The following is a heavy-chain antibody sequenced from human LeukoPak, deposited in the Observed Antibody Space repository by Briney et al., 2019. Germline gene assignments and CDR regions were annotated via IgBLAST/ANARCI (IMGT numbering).Heavy chain of an antibody. V-gene: IGHV4-59*02. CDR1: GXSVNGFD. CDR3: ARAAMPVAGRPLDF. Sequence: SETLSPTCTVSGXSVNGFDGNWIGQPPGKGLRWIGYFYYAGSTKYNPSLSSRINISVDTSKNQFSLRLNSVTAADTAVYYCARAAMPVAGRPLDFWGQGTLVTVFS. CDR2: FYYAGST. D-gene: IGHD6-19*01. J-gene: IGHJ4*02.